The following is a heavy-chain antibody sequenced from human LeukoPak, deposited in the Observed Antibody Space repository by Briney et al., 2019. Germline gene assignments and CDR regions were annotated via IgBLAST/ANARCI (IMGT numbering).Heavy chain of an antibody. V-gene: IGHV1-2*02. CDR3: ARGVGSSWFDP. D-gene: IGHD1-26*01. CDR2: IDTKSGGT. J-gene: IGHJ5*02. Sequence: ASVKVSCKASGYTFTDYYMHWVPQAPGQGLEWMGWIDTKSGGTVYAQNFQGRVTMTGDTSISTAYMELSSLRSDDTAVYYCARGVGSSWFDPWGQGTLVTVSS. CDR1: GYTFTDYY.